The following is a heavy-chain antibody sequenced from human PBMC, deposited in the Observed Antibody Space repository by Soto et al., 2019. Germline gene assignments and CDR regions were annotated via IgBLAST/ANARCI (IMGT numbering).Heavy chain of an antibody. V-gene: IGHV4-59*01. CDR1: GGSISSYY. Sequence: QVQLQESGPGLVKPSETLSLTCTVSGGSISSYYWSWIRQPPGKGLEWIGYIYYSGSTNYNPSLMSRVTISVDTSKNQFSLRLSSVTAADTAVYYCARMTTQEWYFDLWGRGTLVTVSS. D-gene: IGHD4-4*01. J-gene: IGHJ2*01. CDR3: ARMTTQEWYFDL. CDR2: IYYSGST.